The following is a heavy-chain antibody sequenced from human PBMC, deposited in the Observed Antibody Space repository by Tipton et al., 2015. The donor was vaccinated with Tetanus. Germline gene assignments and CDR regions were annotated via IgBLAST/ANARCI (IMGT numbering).Heavy chain of an antibody. Sequence: TLSLTCAVSYGSMTSGGYSWSWIRQPPGKGLEWIGYIYHSGTAYYNPSLKSRVTISVDRSENQISLKLNSVTAADTAMYYCARLLVADAFDIWGQGTMVPVSS. J-gene: IGHJ3*02. V-gene: IGHV4-30-2*01. D-gene: IGHD2-8*02. CDR2: IYHSGTA. CDR1: YGSMTSGGYS. CDR3: ARLLVADAFDI.